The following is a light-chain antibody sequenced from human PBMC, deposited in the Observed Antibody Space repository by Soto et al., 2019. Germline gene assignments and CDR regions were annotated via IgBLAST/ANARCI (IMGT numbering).Light chain of an antibody. Sequence: AIRMTQSPSSLSASTGDRVTITCRASQDISSSLAWYQQKPGQAPRLLIYSASTLQSGVPSRFSGSGSETDFTLTITCLQSEDFATYYCQQYYTYPLTFGGGTKVDIK. CDR3: QQYYTYPLT. CDR1: QDISSS. CDR2: SAS. V-gene: IGKV1-8*01. J-gene: IGKJ4*01.